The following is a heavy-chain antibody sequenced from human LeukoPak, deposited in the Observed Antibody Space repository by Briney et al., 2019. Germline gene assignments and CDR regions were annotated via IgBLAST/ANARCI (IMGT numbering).Heavy chain of an antibody. V-gene: IGHV4-30-4*08. CDR3: ARTGYSSSWYSFDY. J-gene: IGHJ4*02. D-gene: IGHD6-13*01. CDR2: IYNSGGT. CDR1: GGSISSGDYY. Sequence: PSETLSLTCTVSGGSISSGDYYWSWIRQPPGKGLEWIGYIYNSGGTYYNPSLKSRVTISLDTSKNQFSLKLSSVTAADTAVYYCARTGYSSSWYSFDYWGQGTLVTVSS.